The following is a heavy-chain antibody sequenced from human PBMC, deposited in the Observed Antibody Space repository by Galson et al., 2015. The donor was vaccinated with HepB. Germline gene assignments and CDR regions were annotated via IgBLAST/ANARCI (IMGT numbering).Heavy chain of an antibody. Sequence: ETLSLTCTASGGSISSSSYYLGWIRQPPGKGLEWIGEINHSGSTHYNPSPKGRVTISVNTSKNQFSLQLSPVTGPDTAVYYGARGYAYGSGSNWFDPWGQGTLVTVSS. D-gene: IGHD3-10*01. CDR1: GGSISSSSYY. J-gene: IGHJ5*02. CDR2: INHSGST. V-gene: IGHV4-39*07. CDR3: ARGYAYGSGSNWFDP.